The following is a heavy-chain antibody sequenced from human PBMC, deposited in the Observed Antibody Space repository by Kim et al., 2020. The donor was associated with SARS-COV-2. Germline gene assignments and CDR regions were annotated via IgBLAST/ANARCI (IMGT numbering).Heavy chain of an antibody. V-gene: IGHV3-21*01. D-gene: IGHD2-15*01. Sequence: GGSLRLSCAASGFTFSSYSMNWVRQAPGKGLEWVSSISSSSSYIYYADSVKGRFTISRDNAKNSLYLQMNSLRAEDTAVYYCARDREDIVVVVAATQFDYWGQGTLVTVSS. J-gene: IGHJ4*02. CDR2: ISSSSSYI. CDR3: ARDREDIVVVVAATQFDY. CDR1: GFTFSSYS.